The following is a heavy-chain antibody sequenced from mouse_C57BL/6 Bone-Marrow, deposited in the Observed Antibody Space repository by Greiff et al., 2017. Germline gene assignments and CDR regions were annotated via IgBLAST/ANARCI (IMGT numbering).Heavy chain of an antibody. CDR2: IGSGGDYI. D-gene: IGHD2-1*01. V-gene: IGHV5-9-1*02. J-gene: IGHJ4*01. Sequence: EVQVVESGEGLVKPGGSLKLSCAASGFTFSSYAMSWVRQTPEKRLEWVAYIGSGGDYIYYADTVKGRFTISRDNARNTLYLQMSNLKSEDTAMYYCTRDGGYGNYPPYAMDYWGQGTSVTVSS. CDR3: TRDGGYGNYPPYAMDY. CDR1: GFTFSSYA.